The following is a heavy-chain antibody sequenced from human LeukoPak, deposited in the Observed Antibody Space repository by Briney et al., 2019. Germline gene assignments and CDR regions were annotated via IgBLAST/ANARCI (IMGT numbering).Heavy chain of an antibody. Sequence: PGESLKISCKASGYSFTTYWIAWVRQMPGKALEWMGIIYPDDSDTRYSPSFRGQVTISADKSISTAYLQWSTLRAPDTAVYYCARQADYNLLTGYYKGHLDYWGQGTLVTVSS. J-gene: IGHJ4*02. CDR1: GYSFTTYW. D-gene: IGHD3-9*01. V-gene: IGHV5-51*01. CDR2: IYPDDSDT. CDR3: ARQADYNLLTGYYKGHLDY.